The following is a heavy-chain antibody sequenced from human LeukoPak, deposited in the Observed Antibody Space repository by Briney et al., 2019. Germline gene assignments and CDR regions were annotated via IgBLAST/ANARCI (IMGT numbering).Heavy chain of an antibody. Sequence: SGGSLRLSCAASGFTFNSYSMNWVRQAPGKGLEWVSYISGTSSPIYYTDSVKGRFIISRDNARNSLNLQMNSLRDEDTAVYYCARDGSNSAPDFDYWGQGILVTVSS. CDR2: ISGTSSPI. CDR1: GFTFNSYS. J-gene: IGHJ4*02. CDR3: ARDGSNSAPDFDY. V-gene: IGHV3-48*02. D-gene: IGHD2/OR15-2a*01.